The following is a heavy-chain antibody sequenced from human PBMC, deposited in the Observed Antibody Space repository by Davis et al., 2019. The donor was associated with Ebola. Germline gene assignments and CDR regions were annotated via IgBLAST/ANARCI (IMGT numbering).Heavy chain of an antibody. CDR3: ASRPYYYGSGSYYYYGMDV. J-gene: IGHJ6*02. Sequence: ASVKVSCKASGYTFTSYGISWVRQAPGQGLEWMGWISAYNGNTNYAQKLQGRVTMTTDTSTRTDYMELRSLRYDDTAVYYCASRPYYYGSGSYYYYGMDVWGQGTTVTVSS. CDR2: ISAYNGNT. D-gene: IGHD3-10*01. CDR1: GYTFTSYG. V-gene: IGHV1-18*01.